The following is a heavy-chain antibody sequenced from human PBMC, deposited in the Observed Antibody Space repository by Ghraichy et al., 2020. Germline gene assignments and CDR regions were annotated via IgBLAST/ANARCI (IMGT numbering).Heavy chain of an antibody. J-gene: IGHJ4*02. V-gene: IGHV3-48*03. Sequence: AGSLRLSCAASGFTFSSHEMNWFRQAPGKGMEWVSYISSSGNTTYYTDSVKGRFTISRDNAKNSLYLQMNSLRAEDTAVYYCARGDCGGDCYSYYFDFWGPGTLATVSS. CDR3: ARGDCGGDCYSYYFDF. D-gene: IGHD2-21*01. CDR2: ISSSGNTT. CDR1: GFTFSSHE.